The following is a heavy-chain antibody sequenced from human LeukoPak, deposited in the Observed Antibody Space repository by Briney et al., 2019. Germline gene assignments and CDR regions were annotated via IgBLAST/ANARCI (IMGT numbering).Heavy chain of an antibody. D-gene: IGHD3/OR15-3a*01. CDR2: IKSDGSST. CDR1: GFTFSSYW. J-gene: IGHJ4*02. Sequence: PGGPLRLSCAASGFTFSSYWMHWVRHAPGQGLARVPGIKSDGSSTSYADSVKGRFTVCRDNAKNTLYLQMNSLRAEDTAVYYCAREGRFLDRSPVDYWGQGSLVTVSS. CDR3: AREGRFLDRSPVDY. V-gene: IGHV3-74*01.